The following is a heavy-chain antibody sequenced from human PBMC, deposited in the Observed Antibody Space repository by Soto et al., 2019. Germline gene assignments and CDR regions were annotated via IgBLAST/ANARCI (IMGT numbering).Heavy chain of an antibody. J-gene: IGHJ4*02. CDR2: ISGRGDQS. CDR1: PITFYNNAA. CDR3: AKGGEVGGVLGDH. Sequence: EVQLLESGGGLGQPGGSLRLSCVASPITFYNNAAMSWVRQAPGKGLEWVSTISGRGDQSDYADSVKGRFTITRDNSMNTLNMQLNSLRREDTAVYYCAKGGEVGGVLGDHWGQGTLVTVSS. V-gene: IGHV3-23*01. D-gene: IGHD1-26*01.